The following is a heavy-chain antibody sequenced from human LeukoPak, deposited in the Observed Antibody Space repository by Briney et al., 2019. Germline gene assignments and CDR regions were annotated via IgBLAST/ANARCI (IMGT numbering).Heavy chain of an antibody. J-gene: IGHJ4*02. V-gene: IGHV3-53*01. CDR1: GFTFSSYA. Sequence: GGSLRLSCATSGFTFSSYAMSWVRQAPGKGLEWVSVIYSGGSTYYTDSVKGRFTISRDSSKHTLYLQMNSLRAEDTAVYYCATVIDNSGSLGFWGQGTLVTVSS. D-gene: IGHD3-22*01. CDR2: IYSGGST. CDR3: ATVIDNSGSLGF.